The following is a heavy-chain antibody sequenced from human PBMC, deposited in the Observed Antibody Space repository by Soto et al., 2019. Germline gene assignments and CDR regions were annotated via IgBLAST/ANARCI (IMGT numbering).Heavy chain of an antibody. D-gene: IGHD2-15*01. CDR1: GGSISSGDYY. CDR3: ARGRYCSGGSCYLTDYCMDV. Sequence: SETLSLTCTVSGGSISSGDYYWSWIRQPPGKGLEWIGYIYYSGSTYYNPSLKSRVTISVDTSKNQFSLKLSSVTAADTAVYYCARGRYCSGGSCYLTDYCMDVWGQGTTVTVSS. V-gene: IGHV4-30-4*01. CDR2: IYYSGST. J-gene: IGHJ6*02.